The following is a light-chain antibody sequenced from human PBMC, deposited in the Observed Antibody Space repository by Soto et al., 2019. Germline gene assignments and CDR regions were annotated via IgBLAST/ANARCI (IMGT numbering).Light chain of an antibody. CDR3: HQYNFWPT. Sequence: EIVMTQSPSTLSVSPWERSTLSCRASQSVSSNLAWYQQKPGQSPRLLIYGTSTRATGIPARFSGSGSGTEFTLTISSLQSEDFAVYYCHQYNFWPTFGQGTKVDI. V-gene: IGKV3-15*01. CDR1: QSVSSN. J-gene: IGKJ1*01. CDR2: GTS.